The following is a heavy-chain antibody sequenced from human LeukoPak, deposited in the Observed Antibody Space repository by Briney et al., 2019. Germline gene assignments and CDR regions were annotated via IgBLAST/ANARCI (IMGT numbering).Heavy chain of an antibody. Sequence: PGGSLRLSCAAAEFKFDDYAMHWVRQAPGKGLEWIAGISWSSGHMEYAESVKGRFTISRDNARDALYLQMDGLRRDDTALYYCARSVVVVAATPTHFDLWGRGTQVIVSS. CDR3: ARSVVVVAATPTHFDL. D-gene: IGHD2-15*01. CDR1: EFKFDDYA. J-gene: IGHJ2*01. V-gene: IGHV3-9*01. CDR2: ISWSSGHM.